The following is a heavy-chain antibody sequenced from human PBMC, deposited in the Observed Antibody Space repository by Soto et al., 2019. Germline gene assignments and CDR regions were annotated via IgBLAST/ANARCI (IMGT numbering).Heavy chain of an antibody. D-gene: IGHD1-26*01. CDR2: INHSGST. CDR3: ARSRIVGASAIGY. V-gene: IGHV4-34*01. CDR1: GASFSGYY. Sequence: QVQLQQWGAGLLKPSETLSLTCAVYGASFSGYYWSWIRQPPGKGLEWIGEINHSGSTNYNPSLKSRVTISVDTSKNQFSLKLSSVTAADTAVYYCARSRIVGASAIGYWGQGTLVTVSS. J-gene: IGHJ4*02.